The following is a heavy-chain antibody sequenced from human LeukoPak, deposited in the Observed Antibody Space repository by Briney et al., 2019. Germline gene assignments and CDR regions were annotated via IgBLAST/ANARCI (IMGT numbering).Heavy chain of an antibody. J-gene: IGHJ4*02. CDR1: GSTFCRHV. D-gene: IGHD2-21*02. CDR2: IRSDGTKK. Sequence: GGSLGLSCAASGSTFCRHVMHWVRQAPGKGLEWVAFIRSDGTKKDYAESLKGRLIISRDNSKNTLYLQMNSLRTEDTAVYFCASRPSDSHWGPFDYWGQGTLVTVSS. V-gene: IGHV3-30*02. CDR3: ASRPSDSHWGPFDY.